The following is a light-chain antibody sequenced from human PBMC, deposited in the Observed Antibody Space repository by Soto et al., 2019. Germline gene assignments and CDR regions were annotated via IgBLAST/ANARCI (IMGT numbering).Light chain of an antibody. CDR1: QSVSSSD. Sequence: VLTQSPGTLSLSPGERATLFCRAGQSVSSSDLAWYQQKPDQAPRLLIYGASSRATGIPDRFSGGGSGTEFTLTISSLQSEDFAVYYCQQYGKWPWTFGQGTKVDIK. CDR2: GAS. V-gene: IGKV3-20*01. J-gene: IGKJ1*01. CDR3: QQYGKWPWT.